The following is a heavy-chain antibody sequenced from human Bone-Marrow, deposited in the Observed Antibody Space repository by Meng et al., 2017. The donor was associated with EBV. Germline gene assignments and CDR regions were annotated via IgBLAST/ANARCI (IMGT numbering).Heavy chain of an antibody. CDR2: IKHSGST. CDR1: GGSLSGFS. J-gene: IGHJ4*02. Sequence: QLQLQQWGAGLLKPSETLSLTCVVNGGSLSGFSWSWIRQAPGKGLEWIGEIKHSGSTNYNPSLKNRVTISVGPSKNQFSLRLSSVTAADTAVYYCARATGGSTGYFRWGQGTLVTVSS. V-gene: IGHV4-34*01. CDR3: ARATGGSTGYFR. D-gene: IGHD3-9*01.